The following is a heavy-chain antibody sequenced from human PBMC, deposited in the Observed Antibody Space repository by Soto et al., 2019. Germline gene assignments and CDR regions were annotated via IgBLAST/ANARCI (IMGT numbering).Heavy chain of an antibody. CDR1: GTTFATIG. D-gene: IGHD3-3*01. J-gene: IGHJ5*02. Sequence: QVQLVQSGAEVKKPGASVKVSARVSGTTFATIGLTGGRRAPGQGLEWRGWMGAHNGDTNYAKNFQGRVTMTTDTSTTTSYMELRSLTSDDTAVYFCARDWRGAEGFDPWGQGTLVTVSS. V-gene: IGHV1-18*01. CDR2: MGAHNGDT. CDR3: ARDWRGAEGFDP.